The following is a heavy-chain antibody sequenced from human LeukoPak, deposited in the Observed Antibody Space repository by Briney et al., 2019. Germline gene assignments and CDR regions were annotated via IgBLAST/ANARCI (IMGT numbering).Heavy chain of an antibody. D-gene: IGHD3-10*01. Sequence: GRSLRLSCAASGFTFDDCAMHWVRQAPGKGLEWVSGISWNSGSIGYADSVKGRFTISRDNAKNSLYLQMNSLRAEDTALYYCAKDGYYGSGSYSPAYFDYWGQGTLVTVSS. J-gene: IGHJ4*02. CDR1: GFTFDDCA. CDR2: ISWNSGSI. V-gene: IGHV3-9*01. CDR3: AKDGYYGSGSYSPAYFDY.